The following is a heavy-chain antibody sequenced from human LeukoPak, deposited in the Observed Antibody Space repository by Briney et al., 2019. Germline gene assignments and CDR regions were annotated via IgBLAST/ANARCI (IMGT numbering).Heavy chain of an antibody. CDR1: GFTFSSYS. V-gene: IGHV3-21*01. J-gene: IGHJ4*02. CDR2: ISSSSSYI. D-gene: IGHD6-13*01. CDR3: ARDLGSSSFIGY. Sequence: PGGSLRLSCAASGFTFSSYSMNWVRQAPGKGLEWVSSISSSSSYIYYADSVKGRFTISRDNAKNSQYLQMNSLRAEDTAVYYCARDLGSSSFIGYWGQGTLVTVSS.